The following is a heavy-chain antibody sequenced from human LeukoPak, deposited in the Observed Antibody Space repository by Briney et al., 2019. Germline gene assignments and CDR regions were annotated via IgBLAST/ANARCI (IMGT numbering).Heavy chain of an antibody. V-gene: IGHV3-74*01. D-gene: IGHD5-12*01. J-gene: IGHJ4*02. CDR2: INSDGSST. Sequence: PGGSLRLSCAASGFTFSSYWMHWVRQAPGKGLVWVSRINSDGSSTSYADSVKGRFTISRDNAKSTLYLQMNSLRAEDTAVYYCARAGGYDSPVDYWGQGTLVTVSS. CDR3: ARAGGYDSPVDY. CDR1: GFTFSSYW.